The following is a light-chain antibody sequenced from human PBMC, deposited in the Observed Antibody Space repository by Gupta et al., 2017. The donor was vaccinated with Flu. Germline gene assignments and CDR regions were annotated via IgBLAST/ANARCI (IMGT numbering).Light chain of an antibody. CDR3: QQYGSSPRT. V-gene: IGKV3-20*01. CDR2: GAT. CDR1: QSVSSSY. J-gene: IGKJ1*01. Sequence: EIVLTQSPGTLSLSPGERATLSCRASQSVSSSYLAWYQQKPGQATRLLIYGATSRATGIPDRCSGSGSGTDFTLTISRLEPEDFAVYYCQQYGSSPRTFGQGTKVEIK.